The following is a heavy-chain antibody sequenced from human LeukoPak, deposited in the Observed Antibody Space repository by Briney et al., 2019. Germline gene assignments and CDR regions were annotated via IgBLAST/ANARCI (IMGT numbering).Heavy chain of an antibody. V-gene: IGHV4-4*07. CDR2: IFTSGTT. Sequence: PSETLSLTCTVSGGSIGDYCWSWIRQPAGKGLEWIGRIFTSGTTRYNPSFKSRVTMSVDASKNQFSLKLSSVTAADTAVYYCARGLDSSSYYGMDVWGQGTTVTVSS. J-gene: IGHJ6*02. CDR3: ARGLDSSSYYGMDV. D-gene: IGHD6-13*01. CDR1: GGSIGDYC.